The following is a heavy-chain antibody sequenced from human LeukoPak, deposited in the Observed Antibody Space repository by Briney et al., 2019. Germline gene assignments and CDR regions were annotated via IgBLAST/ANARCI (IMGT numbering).Heavy chain of an antibody. J-gene: IGHJ4*02. D-gene: IGHD6-19*01. CDR3: ARGGDSSGWSYLYFDY. V-gene: IGHV4-59*01. Sequence: SETLSLTCTVSGGSISSYYWSWIRQPPGKGLEGIGYIYYSGSTNYNPSLKSRVTISVDTSKNQFSLKLNSVTAADTAVYYCARGGDSSGWSYLYFDYWGQGTLVTVSS. CDR2: IYYSGST. CDR1: GGSISSYY.